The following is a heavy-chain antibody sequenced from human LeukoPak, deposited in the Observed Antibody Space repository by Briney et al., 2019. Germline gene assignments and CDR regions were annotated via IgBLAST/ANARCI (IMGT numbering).Heavy chain of an antibody. Sequence: PGGSLRLSCAASGFTFNKYTMNWVRQAPGKGLEWVSSITSSSSYIYYADSVKGRFTISRDNAKNSLYLQMNSLRAEDTAVYYCARRSITMWDVWGKGTTVTVSS. CDR3: ARRSITMWDV. CDR2: ITSSSSYI. D-gene: IGHD3-10*02. V-gene: IGHV3-21*01. J-gene: IGHJ6*04. CDR1: GFTFNKYT.